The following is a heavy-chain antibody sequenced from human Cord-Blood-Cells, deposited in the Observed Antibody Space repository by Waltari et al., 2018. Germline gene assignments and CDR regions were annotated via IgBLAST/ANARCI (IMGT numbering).Heavy chain of an antibody. Sequence: QVQLVQSGAEVKKPGASVKVPCKVSGYTLTEFAMHRVRQAPGKGLEWMGGFDPEDGETIYAQKFQGRVTMTEETSTDTAYMELSSLRSEDTAVYYCATDRNNWNDGDYWGQGTLVTVSS. J-gene: IGHJ4*02. CDR1: GYTLTEFA. V-gene: IGHV1-24*01. CDR2: FDPEDGET. CDR3: ATDRNNWNDGDY. D-gene: IGHD1-20*01.